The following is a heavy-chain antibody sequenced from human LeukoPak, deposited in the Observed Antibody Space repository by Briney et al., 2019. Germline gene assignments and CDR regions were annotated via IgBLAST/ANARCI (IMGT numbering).Heavy chain of an antibody. J-gene: IGHJ3*02. D-gene: IGHD3-22*01. CDR3: ARDTYYYDSSGSYNAFDI. Sequence: GGSLRLSCAASGFTFSDYYMSWIRQAPGKGLEWVSYISSSGSTIYYADSVKGRFTISRDNSKNTLYLQMNSLRAEDTAVYYCARDTYYYDSSGSYNAFDIWGQGTMVTVSS. CDR2: ISSSGSTI. CDR1: GFTFSDYY. V-gene: IGHV3-11*04.